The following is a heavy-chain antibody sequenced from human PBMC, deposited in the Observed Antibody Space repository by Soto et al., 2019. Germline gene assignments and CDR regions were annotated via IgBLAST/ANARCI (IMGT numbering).Heavy chain of an antibody. J-gene: IGHJ5*02. CDR1: GGSISSDNW. D-gene: IGHD4-17*01. Sequence: QVQLQESGPGLVKPSGTLSLTCAVSGGSISSDNWWNWVRQPPGQGLEWIGEVYRSGSTNYDPSLKSRVTISIDMSKNQCSLTLTSVTAADKAMYYCARNGVYSLGSWGQGTLVTVSS. CDR2: VYRSGST. CDR3: ARNGVYSLGS. V-gene: IGHV4-4*02.